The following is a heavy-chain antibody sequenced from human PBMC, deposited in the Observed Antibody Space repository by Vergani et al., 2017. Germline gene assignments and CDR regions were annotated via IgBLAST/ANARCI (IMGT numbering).Heavy chain of an antibody. D-gene: IGHD4-11*01. V-gene: IGHV1-69*01. CDR2: IIPIFGTA. CDR1: GGTFSSYA. Sequence: QVQLVQSGAEVKKPGSSVKVSCKASGGTFSSYAISWVRQAPGQGLEWMGGIIPIFGTANYAQKFQGRVTITADESKSTAYMELSSLRSEDTAVYYCARGTVFQEDYYYYYMDVWGKGTTVTVSS. CDR3: ARGTVFQEDYYYYYMDV. J-gene: IGHJ6*03.